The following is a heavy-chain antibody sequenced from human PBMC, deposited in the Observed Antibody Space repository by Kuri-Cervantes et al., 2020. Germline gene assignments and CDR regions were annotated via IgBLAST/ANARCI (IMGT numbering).Heavy chain of an antibody. D-gene: IGHD1-26*01. J-gene: IGHJ4*02. Sequence: GGSLRLSCAASGFTLSSYAMSWVRQAPGKGLEWVSAISGSGGSTYYADSVKGRFTISRDNSKNTLYLQMNSLRAEDTAVYYCARDSGELLGDYWGQGTLVTVSS. V-gene: IGHV3-23*01. CDR2: ISGSGGST. CDR1: GFTLSSYA. CDR3: ARDSGELLGDY.